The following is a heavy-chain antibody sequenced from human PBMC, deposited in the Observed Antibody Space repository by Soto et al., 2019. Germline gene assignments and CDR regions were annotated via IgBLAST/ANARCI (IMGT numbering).Heavy chain of an antibody. CDR3: AKEHSSGWYGSEYYYYGMDG. D-gene: IGHD6-19*01. V-gene: IGHV3-30*18. CDR1: GFTFSSYG. CDR2: ISYDGSNK. Sequence: PGGSLRLSCAASGFTFSSYGMHWVRQAPGKGLEWVAVISYDGSNKYYADSVKGRFTISRDNSKNTLYLQMNSLRAEDTAVYYCAKEHSSGWYGSEYYYYGMDGWGQGTTVTVSS. J-gene: IGHJ6*02.